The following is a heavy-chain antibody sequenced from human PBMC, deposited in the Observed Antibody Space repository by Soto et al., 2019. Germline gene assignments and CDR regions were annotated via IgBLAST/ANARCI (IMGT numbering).Heavy chain of an antibody. Sequence: QVQLQESGPGLVKPSETLSLSCGVSGGSIRQYYWSWIRQPAGKGLELIGRIYSGGRTNYNPSLESRVTMTVDTSKNKFSLKLSSVAAAETAVYYCARGPGGFGDFSLDYWRQVTMVNVSS. D-gene: IGHD3-10*01. J-gene: IGHJ4*02. CDR1: GGSIRQYY. CDR2: IYSGGRT. CDR3: ARGPGGFGDFSLDY. V-gene: IGHV4-4*07.